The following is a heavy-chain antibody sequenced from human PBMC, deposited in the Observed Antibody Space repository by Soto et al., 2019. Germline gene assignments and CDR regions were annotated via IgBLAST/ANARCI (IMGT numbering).Heavy chain of an antibody. J-gene: IGHJ6*02. CDR3: AFIGSSSYHYCYGMDV. D-gene: IGHD6-6*01. CDR2: ISGSGGST. Sequence: EVQLLESGGGLVQPGGSLRLSCAASGFTFSSYAMSWVRQAPGKGLEWVSAISGSGGSTYYADSVKGRFTISRDNSKNTLYRQMNSVRAEDTAVYYCAFIGSSSYHYCYGMDVWGQGTTVTVSS. CDR1: GFTFSSYA. V-gene: IGHV3-23*01.